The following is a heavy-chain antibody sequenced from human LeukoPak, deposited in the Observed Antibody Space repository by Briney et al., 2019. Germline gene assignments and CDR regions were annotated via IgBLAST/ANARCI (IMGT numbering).Heavy chain of an antibody. Sequence: ASVKVSCKASGYTFTSYDINWVRQATGQGLELMGWMNPNSGNTGYAQKFQGRLTITRNTYISTAYMELSSLRSEDTAVYYCARGRGYYDILTYFDYWGQGTLVTVSS. CDR1: GYTFTSYD. J-gene: IGHJ4*02. CDR2: MNPNSGNT. V-gene: IGHV1-8*03. D-gene: IGHD3-9*01. CDR3: ARGRGYYDILTYFDY.